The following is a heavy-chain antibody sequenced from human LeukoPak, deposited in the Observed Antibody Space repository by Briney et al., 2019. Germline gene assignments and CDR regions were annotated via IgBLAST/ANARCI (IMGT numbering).Heavy chain of an antibody. J-gene: IGHJ4*02. V-gene: IGHV3-74*01. CDR3: ARVGDTAMDEFDY. CDR1: GFTFSSYW. Sequence: GGSLRLSCAASGFTFSSYWMHWVRQAPGKGLVWVSRINSDGSSTSYAGSVKGRFTISRDNAKNTLYLQMNSLRAEDTAVYYCARVGDTAMDEFDYWGQGTLVTVSS. CDR2: INSDGSST. D-gene: IGHD5-18*01.